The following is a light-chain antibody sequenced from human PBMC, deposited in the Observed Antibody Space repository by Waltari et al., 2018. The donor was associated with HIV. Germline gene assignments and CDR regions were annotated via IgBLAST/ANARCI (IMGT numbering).Light chain of an antibody. CDR3: LQSYTSPLT. CDR1: QSISTY. Sequence: DIQMTQSPSSLSASVGDRVTIACRASQSISTYLNWYQLRPGKAPKLLISAASTLQSGVPSRFSGSGSGTDFTLTLSSLQPEDFATYFCLQSYTSPLTFGPGTKVEIK. CDR2: AAS. J-gene: IGKJ3*01. V-gene: IGKV1-39*01.